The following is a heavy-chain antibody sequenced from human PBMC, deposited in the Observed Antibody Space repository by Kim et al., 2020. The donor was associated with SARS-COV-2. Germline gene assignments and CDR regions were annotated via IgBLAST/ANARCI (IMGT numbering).Heavy chain of an antibody. V-gene: IGHV3-11*06. D-gene: IGHD3-22*01. J-gene: IGHJ3*02. Sequence: RFTIYRDNAKNSLYLQMNSLRAEDTAVYYCARDMFYDSSGYYNPHDAFDIWGQGTMVTVSS. CDR3: ARDMFYDSSGYYNPHDAFDI.